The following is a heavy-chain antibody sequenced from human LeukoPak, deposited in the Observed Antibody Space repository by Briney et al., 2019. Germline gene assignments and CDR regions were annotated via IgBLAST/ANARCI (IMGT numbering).Heavy chain of an antibody. Sequence: PTGGSLRLSCAASGFTFSSYSMNWVRQAPGRGLEWISYISSSSSTIYYADSVKGRFTISRDNAKNSLYLQMNSLRAEDTAVYHCAKDQWEWSYQLGEAGMDVWGQGTTVTVSS. CDR1: GFTFSSYS. J-gene: IGHJ6*02. CDR3: AKDQWEWSYQLGEAGMDV. V-gene: IGHV3-48*04. CDR2: ISSSSSTI. D-gene: IGHD3-16*01.